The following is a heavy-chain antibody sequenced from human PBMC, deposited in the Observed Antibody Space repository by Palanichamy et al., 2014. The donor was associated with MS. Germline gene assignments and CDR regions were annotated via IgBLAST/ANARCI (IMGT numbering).Heavy chain of an antibody. CDR1: GGSIRNYY. CDR2: IYYSGST. D-gene: IGHD3/OR15-3a*01. J-gene: IGHJ5*02. Sequence: QVHLQESGPGLVKPSETLSLTCTVSGGSIRNYYWNWIRQSPGKGLEWIGYIYYSGSTSYNPSLKSRVTLSIDTSNNQFSLKLNSVTVADTAVYFCASWTGQIRGPAPGGWFDPWGQGILVTVSS. CDR3: ASWTGQIRGPAPGGWFDP. V-gene: IGHV4-59*01.